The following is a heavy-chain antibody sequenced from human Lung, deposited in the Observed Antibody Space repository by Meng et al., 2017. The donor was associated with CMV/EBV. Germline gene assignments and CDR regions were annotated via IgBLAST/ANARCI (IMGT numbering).Heavy chain of an antibody. CDR3: AASSSSWYQNWFDP. CDR1: GYTFTSYG. J-gene: IGHJ5*02. V-gene: IGHV1-18*01. D-gene: IGHD6-13*01. CDR2: ISAYNGNT. Sequence: QVQVVESGAEVTKPGASVKVSCKASGYTFTSYGISWVRQAPGQGLEWMGWISAYNGNTNYAQKLQGRVTMTTDTSTSTAYMELRSLRSDDTAVYYCAASSSSWYQNWFDPWGQGTLVTVSS.